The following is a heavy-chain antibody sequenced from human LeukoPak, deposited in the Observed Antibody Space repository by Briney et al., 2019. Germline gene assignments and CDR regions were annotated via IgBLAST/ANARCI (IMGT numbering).Heavy chain of an antibody. V-gene: IGHV3-21*01. J-gene: IGHJ4*02. D-gene: IGHD3-3*01. CDR2: ISSSSSYI. CDR3: ARDRNTDFWSGYYTNYFDY. CDR1: GFTFSSYS. Sequence: PGGSLRLSCAASGFTFSSYSMNWVRQAPGKGLEWVSSISSSSSYIYYADSVKGRFTISRDNAKNSLYLQMNSLRAEDTAVYYCARDRNTDFWSGYYTNYFDYWGQGTLDTVSS.